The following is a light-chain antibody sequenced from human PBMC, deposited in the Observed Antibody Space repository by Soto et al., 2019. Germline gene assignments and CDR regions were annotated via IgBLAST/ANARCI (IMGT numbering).Light chain of an antibody. CDR3: QQRSNWPPYT. Sequence: EIVLTQSPATLSLSPGERATLSCRASQSVSSYLAWYQQKPGQAPRLLIYDASNRATGIPARFSGSGSGIDFNLTISSLEPEDFAVYYCQQRSNWPPYTFGQGTKLEIK. CDR2: DAS. V-gene: IGKV3-11*01. CDR1: QSVSSY. J-gene: IGKJ2*01.